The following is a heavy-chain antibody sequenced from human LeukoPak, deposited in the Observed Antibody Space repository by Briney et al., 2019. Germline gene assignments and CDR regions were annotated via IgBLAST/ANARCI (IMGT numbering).Heavy chain of an antibody. CDR1: GFTFSDYY. V-gene: IGHV3-11*01. CDR2: ISSSGSTI. J-gene: IGHJ5*02. D-gene: IGHD6-6*01. Sequence: GGSLRLSCAASGFTFSDYYMSWIRQAPGKGLEWVSYISSSGSTIYYADSVKGRFTISRDNAKNSLYLQMNSLRAEDTAVYYCAGAMYSSSSRWFDPWGQGTLVTVSS. CDR3: AGAMYSSSSRWFDP.